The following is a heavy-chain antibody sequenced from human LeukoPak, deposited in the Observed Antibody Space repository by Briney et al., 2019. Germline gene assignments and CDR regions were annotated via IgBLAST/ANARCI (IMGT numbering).Heavy chain of an antibody. J-gene: IGHJ4*02. V-gene: IGHV1-8*01. CDR3: ARDGITMAKEGGDY. CDR2: MNPNSGNT. CDR1: GYTFTSYD. D-gene: IGHD3-10*01. Sequence: VASVKVSCKASGYTFTSYDINWVRQATGQGLEWMGWMNPNSGNTGYAQKFQGRVTMTRNTSISTAYMELSSLRSEDTAVYYCARDGITMAKEGGDYWGQGTLVTVSS.